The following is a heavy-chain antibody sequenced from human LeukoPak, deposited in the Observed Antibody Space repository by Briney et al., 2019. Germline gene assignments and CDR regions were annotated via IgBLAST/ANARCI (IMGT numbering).Heavy chain of an antibody. Sequence: SETLSLTYAVSGYSISSGYYWGWIRQPPGKGLEWIGSIYHSGSTYYNPSLRSRVTISVDTSKNQFSLKLSSVTAADTAVYYCARRYCSSTSCRLGWFDPWGQGTLVTVSS. J-gene: IGHJ5*02. V-gene: IGHV4-38-2*01. D-gene: IGHD2-2*01. CDR1: GYSISSGYY. CDR2: IYHSGST. CDR3: ARRYCSSTSCRLGWFDP.